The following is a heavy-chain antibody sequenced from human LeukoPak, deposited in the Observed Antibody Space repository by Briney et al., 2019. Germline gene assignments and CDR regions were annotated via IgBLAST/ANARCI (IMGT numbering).Heavy chain of an antibody. CDR3: ARGPAAGTRLLD. CDR1: GFTVSSNY. D-gene: IGHD6-13*01. V-gene: IGHV3-66*01. J-gene: IGHJ4*02. Sequence: GGSLRLSCAASGFTVSSNYMSWVRQAPGRGLEWVSVIYRGGSTYYADSVKGRFTSSRDTSKNTLDLQMNSLRAEDTAVYYCARGPAAGTRLLDWGQGTLVTVSS. CDR2: IYRGGST.